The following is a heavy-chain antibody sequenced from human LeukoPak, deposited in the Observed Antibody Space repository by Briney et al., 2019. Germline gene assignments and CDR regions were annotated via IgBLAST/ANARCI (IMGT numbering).Heavy chain of an antibody. D-gene: IGHD2-2*02. CDR3: ARMYCSATSCYTDAFDI. V-gene: IGHV3-7*01. CDR1: GFTFTNYW. Sequence: GGSLRLSCAASGFTFTNYWMSWVRQTPGKGLEWVANIKQEGSEKYYLGSVKGRFTISRDNAKNSVYLQMSSLRAEDTAVYYCARMYCSATSCYTDAFDIWGPGTMVTVSS. CDR2: IKQEGSEK. J-gene: IGHJ3*02.